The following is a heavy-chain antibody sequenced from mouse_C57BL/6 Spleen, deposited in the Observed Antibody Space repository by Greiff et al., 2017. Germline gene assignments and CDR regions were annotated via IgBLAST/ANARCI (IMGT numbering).Heavy chain of an antibody. J-gene: IGHJ2*01. CDR1: GYTFTSYT. D-gene: IGHD1-1*01. CDR3: ARRDYGSSFEY. Sequence: VQLQQSGAELARPGASVKMSCKASGYTFTSYTMHWVQQRPGQGLEWVGYINPSSGYTKYNQKFKDKATLTAEKSSSTAHMQLSSLTSEDSAVYYCARRDYGSSFEYWGQGTTLTVSS. V-gene: IGHV1-4*01. CDR2: INPSSGYT.